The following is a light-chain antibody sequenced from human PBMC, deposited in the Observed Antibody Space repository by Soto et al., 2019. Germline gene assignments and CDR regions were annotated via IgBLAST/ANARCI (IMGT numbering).Light chain of an antibody. Sequence: QSVLTQPPSVSGAPGQRVTISCTGSSSNIGAGYDVHWYQQLPGTAPKLLIYGNSNRPSGVPDRFSGSKSGTSASLTITGLQAEDEADYYCQSYDSSLRARFGGGTKLTVL. CDR1: SSNIGAGYD. CDR2: GNS. V-gene: IGLV1-40*01. J-gene: IGLJ3*02. CDR3: QSYDSSLRAR.